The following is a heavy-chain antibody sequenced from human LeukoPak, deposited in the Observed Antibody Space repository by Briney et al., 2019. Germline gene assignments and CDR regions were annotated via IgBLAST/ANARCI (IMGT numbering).Heavy chain of an antibody. D-gene: IGHD3-10*01. J-gene: IGHJ3*02. V-gene: IGHV3-7*01. CDR1: GFTFEDYG. CDR3: AGSGRLGASDI. CDR2: IKQDGSEK. Sequence: GGSLRLSCAASGFTFEDYGMSWVRQRPGKGLEWVANIKQDGSEKYYVDSVKGRFTISRDNTENSLSLQMNSLRGEDTALYFCAGSGRLGASDIWGQGTMVTVSP.